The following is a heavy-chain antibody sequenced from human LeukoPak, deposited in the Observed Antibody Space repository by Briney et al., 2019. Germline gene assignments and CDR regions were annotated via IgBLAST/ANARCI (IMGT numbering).Heavy chain of an antibody. CDR3: ARGLMMEASDI. CDR1: GGSISSSSYY. Sequence: SETLSLTCTVSGGSISSSSYYWGWIRRPPGKGLEWIGSIYYSGSTYYNPSLKSRVTISVDTSKNQFSLKLSSVTAADTAVYYCARGLMMEASDIWGQGTMVTVSS. D-gene: IGHD3-16*01. V-gene: IGHV4-39*01. J-gene: IGHJ3*02. CDR2: IYYSGST.